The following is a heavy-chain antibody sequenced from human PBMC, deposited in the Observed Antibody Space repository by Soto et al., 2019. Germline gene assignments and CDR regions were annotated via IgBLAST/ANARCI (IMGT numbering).Heavy chain of an antibody. CDR1: GYTFTGYY. CDR3: ARDRLGGAFDI. V-gene: IGHV1-2*04. CDR2: INPNSGGT. J-gene: IGHJ3*02. D-gene: IGHD3-9*01. Sequence: ASVKVSCKASGYTFTGYYMHSVRQAPGQGLEWMGWINPNSGGTNXAQKFQGWVTMTRDTSISTAYMELSRLRSDDTAVYYCARDRLGGAFDIWGQGTMVTVSS.